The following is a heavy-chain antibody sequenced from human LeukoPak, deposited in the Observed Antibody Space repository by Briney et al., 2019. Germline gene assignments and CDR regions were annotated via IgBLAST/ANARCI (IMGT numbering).Heavy chain of an antibody. CDR2: FDPEDGET. CDR3: ATDRTARLRSVNFDY. J-gene: IGHJ4*02. CDR1: GYTLTELS. D-gene: IGHD6-6*01. V-gene: IGHV1-24*01. Sequence: GASVKVSCKVSGYTLTELSMHWVRQAPGKGREWMGGFDPEDGETIYAQKLQGRVTMTEDTSTDTAYMELSSLRSEDTAVYYCATDRTARLRSVNFDYWGQGTLVTVSS.